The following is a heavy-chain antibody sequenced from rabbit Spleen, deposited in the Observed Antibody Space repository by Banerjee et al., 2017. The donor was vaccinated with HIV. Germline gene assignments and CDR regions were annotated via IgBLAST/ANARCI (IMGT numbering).Heavy chain of an antibody. CDR2: IYGGGSDAT. V-gene: IGHV1S40*01. Sequence: QSLEESGGGLVKPGASLTLTCTASGFSFSSGYDMCWVRQAPGKRPEWIACIYGGGSDATYYASWAKGRFTISRSTSLNTVTLQMTSLTAADTATYFCARAPSGGNDYFNLWGQGTLVTVS. CDR3: ARAPSGGNDYFNL. J-gene: IGHJ4*01. D-gene: IGHD1-1*01. CDR1: GFSFSSGYD.